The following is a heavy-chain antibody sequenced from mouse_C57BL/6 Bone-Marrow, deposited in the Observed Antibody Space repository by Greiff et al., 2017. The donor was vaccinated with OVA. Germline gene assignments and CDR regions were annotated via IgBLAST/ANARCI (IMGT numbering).Heavy chain of an antibody. D-gene: IGHD1-1*01. V-gene: IGHV1-64*01. Sequence: QVQLQQPGAELVKPGASVKLSCKASGYTFTSYWMHWVKQRPGQGLEWIGMIHPNSGSTNYNEKFKSKATLTVDKSSSTAYMQRSSLTSEDSAVYCCARLSTTVVATDYWGQGATLTVSA. CDR1: GYTFTSYW. CDR2: IHPNSGST. CDR3: ARLSTTVVATDY. J-gene: IGHJ2*01.